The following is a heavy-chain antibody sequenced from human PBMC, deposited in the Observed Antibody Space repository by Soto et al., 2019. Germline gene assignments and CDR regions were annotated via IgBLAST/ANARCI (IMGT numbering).Heavy chain of an antibody. V-gene: IGHV4-30-4*01. D-gene: IGHD2-21*02. CDR1: GGSISGGEYY. CDR3: ARRLGPAFGDWHYFAQ. J-gene: IGHJ4*02. CDR2: IHHRGSA. Sequence: QVQLQESGPGLVKPSETLSLTCTVSGGSISGGEYYWSWIRQPPGKGLEWIGYIHHRGSAYYNPSLRSRLTIPLAAHKNQSPLKLSCGTAADSAFYYCARRLGPAFGDWHYFAQGGQGKLVIVSS.